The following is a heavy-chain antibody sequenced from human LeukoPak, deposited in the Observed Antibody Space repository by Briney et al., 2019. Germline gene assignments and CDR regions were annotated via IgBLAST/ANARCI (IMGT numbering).Heavy chain of an antibody. D-gene: IGHD3-10*01. CDR3: GRINYNGDY. V-gene: IGHV3-74*03. CDR2: TNEDGSYA. CDR1: GFTLSSYW. J-gene: IGHJ4*02. Sequence: GGSLRLSCAASGFTLSSYWVHWVRQPPGKGLMWLSRTNEDGSYAEFADSVKGRFTISRDNAKNTVYLQMNSLRTEDTAVYFCGRINYNGDYWGRGTRVTVSS.